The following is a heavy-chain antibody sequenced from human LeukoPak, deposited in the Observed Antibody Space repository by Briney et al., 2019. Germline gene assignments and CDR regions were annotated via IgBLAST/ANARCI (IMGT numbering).Heavy chain of an antibody. J-gene: IGHJ4*02. Sequence: GGSLRLSCSASGFTFSTYWMSWVRQAPGKGLEWVANMKRDGSEIYYVDSVRGRFTISRDNARNSLYLQMNSLRAEDTAVYYCARDRYSYGFAGFDYWGQGTLVTVSS. V-gene: IGHV3-7*01. D-gene: IGHD5-18*01. CDR1: GFTFSTYW. CDR2: MKRDGSEI. CDR3: ARDRYSYGFAGFDY.